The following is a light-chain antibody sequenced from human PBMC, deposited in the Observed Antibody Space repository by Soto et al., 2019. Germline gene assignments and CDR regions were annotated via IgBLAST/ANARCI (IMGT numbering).Light chain of an antibody. CDR2: ATS. CDR1: QTVSTSY. V-gene: IGKV3-20*01. CDR3: QQYGTSPYT. Sequence: VLTQSPGTLSLSQGERATLSCRASQTVSTSYLAWYQQTPGQAPRLLIYATSRRATGIPDRFSGSGSGTDFTLTIGRLEPEDFAVYYCQQYGTSPYTFVQGTKLEI. J-gene: IGKJ2*01.